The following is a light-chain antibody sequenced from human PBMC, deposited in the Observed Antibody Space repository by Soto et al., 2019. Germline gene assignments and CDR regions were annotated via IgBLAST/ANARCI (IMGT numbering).Light chain of an antibody. CDR3: SSYAGSNNFVV. CDR1: SSDVGGYNY. CDR2: EVS. Sequence: QSALTQPPSASGSPGQSVTISCTGTSSDVGGYNYVSWYQQHPGKAPKLMIYEVSKRPSGVPDRFSGSKSGNTASLTVSGLQAEDEADYYCSSYAGSNNFVVFGVGIKVTVL. V-gene: IGLV2-8*01. J-gene: IGLJ2*01.